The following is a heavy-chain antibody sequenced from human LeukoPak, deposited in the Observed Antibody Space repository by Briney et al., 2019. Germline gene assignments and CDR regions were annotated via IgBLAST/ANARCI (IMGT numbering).Heavy chain of an antibody. V-gene: IGHV4-61*02. J-gene: IGHJ4*02. CDR1: GGSISSGSYY. Sequence: PSQTLSLTCTVSGGSISSGSYYWSWIRQPAGKGLEWIGRIYTSGSTNYNPSLKSRVTISVDTSKNQFSLKLSSVTAADTAVYYCATLGFSSGYYYYFDHWGQGTPVTVSS. CDR3: ATLGFSSGYYYYFDH. CDR2: IYTSGST. D-gene: IGHD3-22*01.